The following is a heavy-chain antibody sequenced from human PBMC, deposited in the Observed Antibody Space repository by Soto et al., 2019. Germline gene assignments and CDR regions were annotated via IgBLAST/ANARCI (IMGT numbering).Heavy chain of an antibody. CDR1: GFTFSNYA. CDR2: ISESGGST. V-gene: IGHV3-23*01. D-gene: IGHD6-13*01. CDR3: AKDLVAAAAS. J-gene: IGHJ5*02. Sequence: DGQLLECGGGLGQSGGSLRLSCVGSGFTFSNYAMNWVRQAPGKGLEWVSGISESGGSTHYADSVRGRFAISRDNSKNTVYLQMNSLRAEDTAVYYCAKDLVAAAASWGQGTLVTVSS.